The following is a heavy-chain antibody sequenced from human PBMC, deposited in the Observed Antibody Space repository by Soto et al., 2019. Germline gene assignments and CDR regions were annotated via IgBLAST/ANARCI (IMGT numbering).Heavy chain of an antibody. CDR1: GFSFRHYG. CDR3: AKDDSEYSNYWTSFDY. J-gene: IGHJ4*02. Sequence: QVQLVESGGGVVQPGSSLRLSCAASGFSFRHYGMEWVRQAPGKGLEWVAVISFDGSITSYADAVKGRFTISRDNYKGTLSLHMDSLRPEDTAMYYCAKDDSEYSNYWTSFDYWGQGALVTVSS. CDR2: ISFDGSIT. V-gene: IGHV3-30*18. D-gene: IGHD4-4*01.